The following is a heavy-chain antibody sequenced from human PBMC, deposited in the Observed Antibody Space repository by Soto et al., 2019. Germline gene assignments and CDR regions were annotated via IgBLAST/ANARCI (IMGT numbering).Heavy chain of an antibody. CDR3: ARAPDCTNGDCYLDS. Sequence: SETLSLTCTVSGGSISNYYWTWIRQPPGKGLEWIGYVHYSGSITYNPSLKSRVTISADTSKNQFSLKLSSVTAADTAVYYCARAPDCTNGDCYLDSWGQGTPVTVSS. V-gene: IGHV4-59*01. D-gene: IGHD2-8*01. CDR2: VHYSGSI. CDR1: GGSISNYY. J-gene: IGHJ4*02.